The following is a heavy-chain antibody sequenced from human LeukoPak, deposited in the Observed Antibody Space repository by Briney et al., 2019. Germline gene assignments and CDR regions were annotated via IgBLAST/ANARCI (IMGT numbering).Heavy chain of an antibody. Sequence: SVKVSCKASGGTFSSYAISWVRQAPGQGLEWIGGIIPTFGTANYAQKFQGRVTITADKSTSTAYMELSSLRSEDTAVYYCARGRYYDFWSGPGGDAFDIWGQGTMVTVSS. J-gene: IGHJ3*02. V-gene: IGHV1-69*06. CDR1: GGTFSSYA. D-gene: IGHD3-3*01. CDR2: IIPTFGTA. CDR3: ARGRYYDFWSGPGGDAFDI.